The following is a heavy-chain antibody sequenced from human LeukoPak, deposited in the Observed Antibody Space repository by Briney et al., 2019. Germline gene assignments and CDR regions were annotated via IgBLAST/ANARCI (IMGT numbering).Heavy chain of an antibody. Sequence: GGSLRLSCAASGFTFSDHYMDWVRQAPGKGLEWVGRTRNKANSYTTEYAASVKGRFTISRDDSKNSLYLQMNSLRSEDTAVYYCARGRGAYGDYSLDYWGQGTPVTVSS. CDR2: TRNKANSYTT. D-gene: IGHD4-17*01. CDR1: GFTFSDHY. CDR3: ARGRGAYGDYSLDY. V-gene: IGHV3-72*01. J-gene: IGHJ4*02.